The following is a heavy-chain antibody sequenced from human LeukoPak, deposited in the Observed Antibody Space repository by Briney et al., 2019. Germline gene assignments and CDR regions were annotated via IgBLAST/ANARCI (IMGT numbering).Heavy chain of an antibody. V-gene: IGHV3-49*04. Sequence: GGSLRLSCTASGFTFGDYAMSWVRQAPGKGLEWVGFIRSKAYGGTTEYAASVKGRFTISRDDSKSIAYLQMNSLKTEGTAVYYCTRDRSSYGIYYYYYYMDVWGKGTTVTISS. CDR3: TRDRSSYGIYYYYYYMDV. CDR2: IRSKAYGGTT. CDR1: GFTFGDYA. J-gene: IGHJ6*03. D-gene: IGHD5-18*01.